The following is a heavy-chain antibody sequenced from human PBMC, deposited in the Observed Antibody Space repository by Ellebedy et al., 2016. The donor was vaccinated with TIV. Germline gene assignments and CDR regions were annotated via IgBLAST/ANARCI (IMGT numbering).Heavy chain of an antibody. Sequence: GESLKISCKASGYSFTNYWIGWVRQMPGKGLECVGIIYADDGEIRYSPSFQGQVTISVDKSISTAYLQWSSLKASDTAMYYCARGDSSGWPSTWGQGTLVTVSS. CDR1: GYSFTNYW. CDR2: IYADDGEI. J-gene: IGHJ5*02. V-gene: IGHV5-51*01. CDR3: ARGDSSGWPST. D-gene: IGHD6-19*01.